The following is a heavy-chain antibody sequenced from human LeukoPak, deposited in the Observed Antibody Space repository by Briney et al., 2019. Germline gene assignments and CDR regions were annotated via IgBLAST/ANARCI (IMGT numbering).Heavy chain of an antibody. Sequence: SVKVSCKASGGTFSSYAISWVRQAPGQGLEWMGGIIPIFGTANYAQKFQGRVTITADESTSTAYMELSGLRSEDTAVYYCARAPSAYCGGDCYSNWFDPWGQGTLVTVSS. V-gene: IGHV1-69*13. CDR2: IIPIFGTA. CDR3: ARAPSAYCGGDCYSNWFDP. D-gene: IGHD2-21*01. J-gene: IGHJ5*02. CDR1: GGTFSSYA.